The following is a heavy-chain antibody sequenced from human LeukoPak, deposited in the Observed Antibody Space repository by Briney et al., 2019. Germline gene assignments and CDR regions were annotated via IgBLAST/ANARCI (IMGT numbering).Heavy chain of an antibody. CDR3: AKDYGDYNFDY. CDR1: GFTFSRYG. V-gene: IGHV3-30*18. D-gene: IGHD4-17*01. Sequence: GRSLRLSCAASGFTFSRYGMHWVRQAPAKGLEWVAVISYDGSNKYYADPVKGRFTISRDNSKNTLYLQMNGLRVEDTAVYYCAKDYGDYNFDYWGQGTLVTVSS. J-gene: IGHJ4*02. CDR2: ISYDGSNK.